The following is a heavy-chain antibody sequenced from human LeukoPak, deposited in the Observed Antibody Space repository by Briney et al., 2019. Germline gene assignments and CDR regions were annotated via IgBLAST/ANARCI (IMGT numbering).Heavy chain of an antibody. CDR3: ASIRNLGIAAAGTRDGAFDI. V-gene: IGHV1-2*02. Sequence: GASVKVSCKTSGYTFTGYYMHWVRQAPGQGLEWMGWINPNSGGTNNAQRFQGRVTMTRDTSTSTVYMELSSLRSEDTAVYYCASIRNLGIAAAGTRDGAFDIWGQGTMVTVSS. D-gene: IGHD6-13*01. CDR2: INPNSGGT. J-gene: IGHJ3*02. CDR1: GYTFTGYY.